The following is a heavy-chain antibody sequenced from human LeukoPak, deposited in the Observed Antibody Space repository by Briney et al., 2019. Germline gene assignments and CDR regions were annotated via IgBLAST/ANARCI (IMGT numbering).Heavy chain of an antibody. D-gene: IGHD2-15*01. CDR2: INPNSGGT. CDR3: VSSGYYSGGSCYEVQWFDP. CDR1: GNTFIGYY. V-gene: IGHV1-2*06. J-gene: IGHJ5*02. Sequence: ASVKVSCXTSGNTFIGYYMHWVRLAPGQGLEWMGRINPNSGGTNYAKKFQGRVTMTRDTSISTAYMELSGLGSDDTAVYYCVSSGYYSGGSCYEVQWFDPWGQGTLVTVSS.